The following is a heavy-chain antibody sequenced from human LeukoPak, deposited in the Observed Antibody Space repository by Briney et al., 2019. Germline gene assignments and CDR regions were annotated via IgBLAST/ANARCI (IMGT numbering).Heavy chain of an antibody. D-gene: IGHD4-17*01. J-gene: IGHJ4*02. Sequence: GGSLRLSCAASGFTFSSYTMSWVRQAPGKGLEWVSAISGSGGSTYYADSVKGRFTISRDNSKNTLYLQMNSLRAEDTAVYYCAKDFQDYGDGYWGQGTLVTVSS. CDR3: AKDFQDYGDGY. CDR1: GFTFSSYT. V-gene: IGHV3-23*01. CDR2: ISGSGGST.